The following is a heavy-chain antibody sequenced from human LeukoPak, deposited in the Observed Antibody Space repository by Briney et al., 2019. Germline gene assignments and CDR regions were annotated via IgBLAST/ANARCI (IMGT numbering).Heavy chain of an antibody. D-gene: IGHD3-10*01. J-gene: IGHJ4*02. CDR2: ITGGGDTT. CDR1: GFSFSNYA. Sequence: GGSLRLSCAASGFSFSNYAMSWVRQAPGKGLEWVSGITGGGDTTFYADSVKGRFTISSDNSKNTLYLQMNSLRAEDTAVYYCAKDQLWFGELSPLVFDYWGQGTLVTVSS. CDR3: AKDQLWFGELSPLVFDY. V-gene: IGHV3-23*01.